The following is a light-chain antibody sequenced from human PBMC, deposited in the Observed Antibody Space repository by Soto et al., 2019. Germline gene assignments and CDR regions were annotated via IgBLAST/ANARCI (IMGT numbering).Light chain of an antibody. J-gene: IGLJ1*01. CDR2: EVT. CDR3: NSYTTLSNRV. V-gene: IGLV2-14*01. Sequence: QSALTQPASVSGSPGQSITISCTGTSSDIGAYNYVSWYQQHPGKAPKLLIYEVTTRPSGVSDRFSGSKSGNTASLTISGLQAEYEANYYCNSYTTLSNRVFGTGTKLAVL. CDR1: SSDIGAYNY.